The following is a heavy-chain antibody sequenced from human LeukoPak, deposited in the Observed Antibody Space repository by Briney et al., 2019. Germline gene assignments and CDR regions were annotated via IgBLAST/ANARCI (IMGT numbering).Heavy chain of an antibody. V-gene: IGHV3-23*01. D-gene: IGHD3-16*02. J-gene: IGHJ4*02. CDR3: AKDSNTFGGVIVSYDY. Sequence: GGSLRLSCAASGFTFSSYAMSWVRQAPGKGLEWVSAISGSGGSTYYADSVKGRFTISRDNSKNTLYLQMNSLRAEDTAVYYCAKDSNTFGGVIVSYDYWGQGTLVTVSS. CDR1: GFTFSSYA. CDR2: ISGSGGST.